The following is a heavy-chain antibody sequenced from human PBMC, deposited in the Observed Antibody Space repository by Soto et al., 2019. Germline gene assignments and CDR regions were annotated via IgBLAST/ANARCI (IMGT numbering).Heavy chain of an antibody. CDR2: INHSGST. CDR1: GGSFSGYY. CDR3: ARSKYDSSGYPGIDY. V-gene: IGHV4-34*01. Sequence: SSETLSLTCAVYGGSFSGYYWSWIRQPPGKGLEWIGEINHSGSTNYNPSLKSRVTISVDTSKNQFSLKLSSVTAADTAVYYCARSKYDSSGYPGIDYWGQGTLVTVSS. D-gene: IGHD3-22*01. J-gene: IGHJ4*02.